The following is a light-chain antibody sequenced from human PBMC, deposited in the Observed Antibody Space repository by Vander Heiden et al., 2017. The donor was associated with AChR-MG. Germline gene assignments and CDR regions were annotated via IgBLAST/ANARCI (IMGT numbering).Light chain of an antibody. Sequence: EIVMTQSPAILSVSPGERATLSCRASQSVSTNLAWYQHKPGQAPRRPIYGASTRATGIPARFSGSGSGTEFTLTISSLQSEDFAVYYCQQYNSWPYTFAQGTKLEI. J-gene: IGKJ2*01. V-gene: IGKV3-15*01. CDR2: GAS. CDR3: QQYNSWPYT. CDR1: QSVSTN.